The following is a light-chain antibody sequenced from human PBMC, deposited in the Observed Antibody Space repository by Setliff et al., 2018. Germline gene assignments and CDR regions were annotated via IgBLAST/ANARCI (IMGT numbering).Light chain of an antibody. CDR3: SSYTTDSTLV. J-gene: IGLJ3*02. CDR1: GSDIGASTY. V-gene: IGLV2-14*03. CDR2: GVS. Sequence: QSALTQPASVSGSPGQSITISRTGTGSDIGASTYVSWYQQHPGKAPKLLIFGVSNRPSGVSNRFSASKSGNTASLAISGLQAEDEADYYCSSYTTDSTLVFGGGTKGTV.